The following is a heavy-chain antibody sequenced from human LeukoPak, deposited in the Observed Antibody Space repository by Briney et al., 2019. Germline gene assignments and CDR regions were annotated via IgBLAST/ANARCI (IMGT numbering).Heavy chain of an antibody. D-gene: IGHD6-13*01. CDR1: GFTFSNYY. Sequence: GGSLRLSCAASGFTFSNYYMSWVRQAPGKGLEWVTNIKQDGDNKYYVDSVKGRFTISRDNAKNSLYLQMDSLRAEDTAVYYCARLRPYSSSWYAYYGMDVWGQGATVTISS. CDR3: ARLRPYSSSWYAYYGMDV. J-gene: IGHJ6*02. V-gene: IGHV3-7*04. CDR2: IKQDGDNK.